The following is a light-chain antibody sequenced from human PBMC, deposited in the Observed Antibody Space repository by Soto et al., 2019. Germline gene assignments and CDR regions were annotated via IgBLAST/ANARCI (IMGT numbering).Light chain of an antibody. V-gene: IGLV2-14*01. CDR2: EVS. Sequence: QSVLTQPASVSGSPGQSITISCTCTSSDVGGYNYVSWYQQHRGKAPNLMIYEVSNRPSGVSSRFSGSKSGNTASLTISGLQAEDEADYYCSSYTSSSTLVFGTGTKVTVL. CDR1: SSDVGGYNY. CDR3: SSYTSSSTLV. J-gene: IGLJ1*01.